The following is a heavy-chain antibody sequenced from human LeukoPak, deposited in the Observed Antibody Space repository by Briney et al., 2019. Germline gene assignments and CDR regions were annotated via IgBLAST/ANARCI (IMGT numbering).Heavy chain of an antibody. CDR1: GFTFSDYY. CDR2: ISSSGSTI. J-gene: IGHJ6*03. V-gene: IGHV3-11*04. CDR3: ARTHDTYYDILTGYSLDGDNYYMDV. Sequence: GGSLRLSCAASGFTFSDYYISWIRQAPGKGLEWVSYISSSGSTIYYADSVKGRFTISRDNAKNSLYLQMNSLRAEDTAVYYCARTHDTYYDILTGYSLDGDNYYMDVWGKGTTVTVSS. D-gene: IGHD3-9*01.